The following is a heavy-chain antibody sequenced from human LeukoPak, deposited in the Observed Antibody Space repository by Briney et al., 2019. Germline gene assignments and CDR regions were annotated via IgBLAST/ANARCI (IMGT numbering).Heavy chain of an antibody. CDR3: AKGYRGGAFDI. V-gene: IGHV3-48*01. CDR2: ISSSSSTI. Sequence: GGSPRLSCAASGFTFSSYSMNWVRQAPGKGLEWVSYISSSSSTIYYADSVKGRFTISRDNAKNSLYLQMNSLRAEDTAVYYCAKGYRGGAFDIWGQGTMVTVSS. CDR1: GFTFSSYS. J-gene: IGHJ3*02. D-gene: IGHD1-1*01.